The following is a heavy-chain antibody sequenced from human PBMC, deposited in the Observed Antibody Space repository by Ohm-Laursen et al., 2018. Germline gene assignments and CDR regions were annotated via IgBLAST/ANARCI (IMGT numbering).Heavy chain of an antibody. J-gene: IGHJ4*02. CDR2: ISYDGSNK. Sequence: SSLRLSCAASGFTFSSYGMHWVRQAPGKGLEWVAVISYDGSNKYYADSVKGRFTISRDNSKNTLYLQMNSLRAEDTAVYYCAKDLSGGFPSDDYWGQGTLVTVSS. CDR1: GFTFSSYG. CDR3: AKDLSGGFPSDDY. V-gene: IGHV3-30*18. D-gene: IGHD1-26*01.